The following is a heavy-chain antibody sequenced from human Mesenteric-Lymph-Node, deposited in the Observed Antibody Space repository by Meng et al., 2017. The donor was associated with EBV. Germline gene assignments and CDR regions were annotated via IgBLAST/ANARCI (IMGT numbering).Heavy chain of an antibody. CDR3: ARGNYNFGQNFDY. D-gene: IGHD1-1*01. J-gene: IGHJ4*01. CDR1: GGSIRGSSYY. Sequence: QVHRQEPGPGLVKPSQTLSLNCAVSGGSIRGSSYYWGWIRPAPGKGLEWIGYSSGNTYYNPSLKGRVSISLDTCKNQFFLELTSVTAADTAVYYCARGNYNFGQNFDYWGQGTLVTVSS. V-gene: IGHV4-30-4*01. CDR2: YSSGNT.